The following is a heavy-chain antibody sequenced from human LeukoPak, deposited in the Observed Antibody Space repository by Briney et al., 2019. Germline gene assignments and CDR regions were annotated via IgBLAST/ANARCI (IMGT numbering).Heavy chain of an antibody. CDR1: GGSISSSSYY. J-gene: IGHJ4*02. D-gene: IGHD6-13*01. V-gene: IGHV4-39*01. CDR3: ARGQNQRSIAAAKLAY. Sequence: PSETLSLTCTVSGGSISSSSYYWGWIRQPPGKGLEWIGSIYYSGSTHYDPSLKSRVTISVDTSKNQFSLKLSSVTAADTAVYYCARGQNQRSIAAAKLAYWGQGTLVTVSS. CDR2: IYYSGST.